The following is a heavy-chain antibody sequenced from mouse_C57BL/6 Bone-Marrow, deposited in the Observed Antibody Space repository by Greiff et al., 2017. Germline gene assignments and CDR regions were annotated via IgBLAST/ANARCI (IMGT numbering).Heavy chain of an antibody. Sequence: QVQLQQSGAELARPGASVKLSCKASGYTFTSYGISWVKQRTGQGLEWIGEIYPRSGTTYYNEKFKGKATLTADKSSSTAYMELRSLTSEDSAVYFCARSWVYAMDYWGQGTSVTVSS. D-gene: IGHD4-1*01. CDR3: ARSWVYAMDY. CDR2: IYPRSGTT. J-gene: IGHJ4*01. CDR1: GYTFTSYG. V-gene: IGHV1-81*01.